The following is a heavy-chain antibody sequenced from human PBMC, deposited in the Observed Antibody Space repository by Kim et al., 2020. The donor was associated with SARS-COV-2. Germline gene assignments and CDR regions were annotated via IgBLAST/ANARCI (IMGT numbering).Heavy chain of an antibody. D-gene: IGHD6-19*01. CDR3: ARHSFGWQEGDY. Sequence: SVDSVKGRFTISRDNAKSSLYVQMNSLRAEDTAVYYCARHSFGWQEGDYWGQGTLVTVSS. J-gene: IGHJ4*02. V-gene: IGHV3-7*01.